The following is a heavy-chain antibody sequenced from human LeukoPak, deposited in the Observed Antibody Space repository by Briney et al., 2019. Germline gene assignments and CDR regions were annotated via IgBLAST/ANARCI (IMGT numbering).Heavy chain of an antibody. J-gene: IGHJ4*02. CDR2: IIPILGIA. V-gene: IGHV1-69*04. Sequence: GASVKVSCKASGGTFSSYAISWVRQAPGQGLEWMGRIIPILGIANYAQKFQGRVTITADKSTSTAYMELSSLRSEDTAVYYCARRQKPLLVYFDYWGQGTLVTVSS. CDR1: GGTFSSYA. CDR3: ARRQKPLLVYFDY.